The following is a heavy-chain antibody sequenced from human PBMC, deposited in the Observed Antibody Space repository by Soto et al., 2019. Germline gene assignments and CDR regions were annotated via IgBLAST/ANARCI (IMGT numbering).Heavy chain of an antibody. CDR1: GYTFTSYY. CDR3: ARDDCSGGSCYSSWFDP. J-gene: IGHJ5*02. V-gene: IGHV1-46*01. CDR2: INPSGGST. D-gene: IGHD2-15*01. Sequence: ASVKVSCKASGYTFTSYYMHWVRQAPGQGLEWMGIINPSGGSTSYAQKFQGRVTMTRDTSTSTAYMELSSLRSEDTAVYYCARDDCSGGSCYSSWFDPWGQGTMVTVYS.